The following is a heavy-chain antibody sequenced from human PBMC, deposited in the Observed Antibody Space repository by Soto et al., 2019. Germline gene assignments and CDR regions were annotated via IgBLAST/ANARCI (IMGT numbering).Heavy chain of an antibody. CDR2: INAGNGNT. V-gene: IGHV1-3*01. CDR1: GYTFTSYA. Sequence: QVQLVQSGAEVKKPGASVKVSCKASGYTFTSYAMHWVRQAPGQRLEWMGWINAGNGNTKYSQKFQGRVTITRDTSASTADMELSSLRSEDTAVYYCARALDHLKYCSGRSCYPYDYYGMDVWGQGTTATVSS. J-gene: IGHJ6*02. D-gene: IGHD2-15*01. CDR3: ARALDHLKYCSGRSCYPYDYYGMDV.